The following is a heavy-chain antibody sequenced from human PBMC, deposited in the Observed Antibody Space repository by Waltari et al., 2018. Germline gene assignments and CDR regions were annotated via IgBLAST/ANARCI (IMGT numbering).Heavy chain of an antibody. CDR3: SGRIFDI. CDR1: GFSFSSYW. Sequence: QLVESGGGLVQPGGSLRLSCVGSGFSFSSYWISWVRQAPGEGLEWVAKIKEEGSEKYYMDPVKGRFTISRDNAKNSVYLQMNSLRAEDTATYYCSGRIFDIWGQGTMVTVSS. CDR2: IKEEGSEK. J-gene: IGHJ3*02. V-gene: IGHV3-7*01.